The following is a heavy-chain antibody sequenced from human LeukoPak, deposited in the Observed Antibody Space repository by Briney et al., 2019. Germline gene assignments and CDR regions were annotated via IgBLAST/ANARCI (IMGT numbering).Heavy chain of an antibody. CDR2: MNPNSGNT. CDR1: GYTFTSYD. V-gene: IGHV1-8*03. Sequence: ASVKVSCQASGYTFTSYDINWVRQATGQGLEWMGWMNPNSGNTGYAQKFQGRVTITRNTSISTAYMELSSPRSEDTAVYYCARVSWYFEGYYYYYMDVWGKGTTVTVSS. CDR3: ARVSWYFEGYYYYYMDV. D-gene: IGHD3-9*01. J-gene: IGHJ6*03.